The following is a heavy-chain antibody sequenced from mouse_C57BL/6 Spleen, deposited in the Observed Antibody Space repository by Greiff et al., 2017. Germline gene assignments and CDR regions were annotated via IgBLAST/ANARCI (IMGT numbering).Heavy chain of an antibody. V-gene: IGHV10-1*01. CDR2: IRSKSNNYAT. J-gene: IGHJ2*01. Sequence: EVQLVESGGGLVQPKGSLKLSCAASGFSFNTYAMNWVRQAPGKGLEWVARIRSKSNNYATYYADSVKDRFTISRDDSESMLYLQMNNLKTEDTAMYYCVRSYYYYGSSYDYFDYWGQGTTLTVSS. CDR3: VRSYYYYGSSYDYFDY. D-gene: IGHD1-1*01. CDR1: GFSFNTYA.